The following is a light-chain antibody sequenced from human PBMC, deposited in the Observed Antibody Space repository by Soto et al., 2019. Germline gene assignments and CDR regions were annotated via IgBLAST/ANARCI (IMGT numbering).Light chain of an antibody. CDR3: QQSYSTPWT. Sequence: DIQMTQSPSSLSASVGDRVTITCRASESMRCYLNWYQQKPGKAPKLLIYAASSLQSGVPSRFSGSGSGTDFTITISSLQHEDFATYYWQQSYSTPWTFGQGTKGEIQ. CDR2: AAS. V-gene: IGKV1-39*01. J-gene: IGKJ1*01. CDR1: ESMRCY.